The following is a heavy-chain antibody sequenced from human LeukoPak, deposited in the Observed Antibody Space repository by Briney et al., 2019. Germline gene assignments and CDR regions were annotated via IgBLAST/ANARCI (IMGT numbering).Heavy chain of an antibody. CDR1: GGSISSYY. D-gene: IGHD3-22*01. Sequence: SETLSLTCTVSGGSISSYYWSWIRQPPGKGLEWIGYIHYTGSTNYNPSLKSRVTISVDTSKNQFSLKLSSVTAADTAVYYCARDTYYYDSSGRRGAFDIWGQGTMVTVSS. V-gene: IGHV4-59*01. CDR3: ARDTYYYDSSGRRGAFDI. CDR2: IHYTGST. J-gene: IGHJ3*02.